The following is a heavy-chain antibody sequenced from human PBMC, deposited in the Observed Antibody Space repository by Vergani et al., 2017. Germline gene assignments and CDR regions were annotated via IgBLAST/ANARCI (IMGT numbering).Heavy chain of an antibody. CDR3: ARGRGVLWFGELSDDY. D-gene: IGHD3-10*01. J-gene: IGHJ4*02. Sequence: QVQLVQSGAEAKKPGASVKVSCKASGYTFTSYAMHWVRQAPGQRLEWMGWINAGNGNTKYSQKFQGRVTITRDTSASTAYMELSSLRSEDTAVYYCARGRGVLWFGELSDDYWGQGTLVTVSS. CDR2: INAGNGNT. V-gene: IGHV1-3*01. CDR1: GYTFTSYA.